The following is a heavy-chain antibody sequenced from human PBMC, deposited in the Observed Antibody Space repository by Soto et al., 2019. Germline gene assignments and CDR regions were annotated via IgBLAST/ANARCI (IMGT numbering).Heavy chain of an antibody. V-gene: IGHV3-30-3*01. CDR2: ISGDGSNE. D-gene: IGHD3-3*02. CDR3: ARHLSHLKSGWFDP. Sequence: SLRLSCAASGFTFINYAMHWVRQAPGKGLEWVALISGDGSNEYSADSVKGRFTISRDNSRNTLYLQMNSLRADDTAVYYCARHLSHLKSGWFDPWGQGTLVTVSS. CDR1: GFTFINYA. J-gene: IGHJ5*02.